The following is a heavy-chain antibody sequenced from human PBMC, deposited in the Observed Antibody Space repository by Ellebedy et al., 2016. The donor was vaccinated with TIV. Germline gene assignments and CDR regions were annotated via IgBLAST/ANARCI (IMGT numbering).Heavy chain of an antibody. J-gene: IGHJ4*02. CDR1: GLTLSRFT. CDR3: ARGHTSGWNLIDY. Sequence: GESLKISCAASGLTLSRFTIHWVRQAPGKGLEWVAAISYDGKSEYYADSVKGRLTVSRDNSKNTVSLHMNSLRPEDSALYYCARGHTSGWNLIDYWGQGTLVTVSA. D-gene: IGHD6-19*01. V-gene: IGHV3-30*04. CDR2: ISYDGKSE.